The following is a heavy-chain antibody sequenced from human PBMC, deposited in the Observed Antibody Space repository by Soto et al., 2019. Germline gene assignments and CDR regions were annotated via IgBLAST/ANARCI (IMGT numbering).Heavy chain of an antibody. CDR1: GFPFSSYG. D-gene: IGHD1-26*01. V-gene: IGHV3-33*01. J-gene: IGHJ3*01. Sequence: QVQLVESGGGVVQPGRSLRLSCAASGFPFSSYGMHWVRQAPGKGLEWVAVIWYGGRNKYYAESVRGRFTISRDNSKNTLYLQMNSLRAADTAVYYCARQERGSYYNEGDGAFDLWGQGTMVTVSS. CDR2: IWYGGRNK. CDR3: ARQERGSYYNEGDGAFDL.